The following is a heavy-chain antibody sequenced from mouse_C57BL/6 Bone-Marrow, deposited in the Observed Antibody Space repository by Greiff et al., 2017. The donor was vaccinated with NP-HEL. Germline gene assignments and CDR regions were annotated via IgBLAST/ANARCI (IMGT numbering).Heavy chain of an antibody. D-gene: IGHD2-5*01. CDR1: GFSLSTSGMG. CDR3: AREAYYSIYGPFAY. J-gene: IGHJ3*01. V-gene: IGHV8-12*01. Sequence: QVTLKVSGPGILQSSQTLSLTCSFSGFSLSTSGMGVSWIRQPSGKGLEWLAHIYWDDDKRYNPSLKSRLTISKDTSRKPVFLKITSVDTVDTATYYCAREAYYSIYGPFAYWGQGTLVTVSA. CDR2: IYWDDDK.